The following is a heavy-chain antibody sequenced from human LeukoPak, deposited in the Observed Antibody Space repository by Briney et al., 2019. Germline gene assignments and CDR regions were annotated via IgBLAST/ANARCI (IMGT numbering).Heavy chain of an antibody. CDR3: ARSVVGANSEHYYYYYMDV. Sequence: PGGSLRLSCAASGFTFSSYSMNWVRQAPGKGLEWVSSISSSSSYIYYADSVKGRFTISRDNAKNSLYLQMNSLRAEDTAVYYCARSVVGANSEHYYYYYMDVWGKGTTVTISS. CDR2: ISSSSSYI. CDR1: GFTFSSYS. V-gene: IGHV3-21*01. J-gene: IGHJ6*03. D-gene: IGHD1-26*01.